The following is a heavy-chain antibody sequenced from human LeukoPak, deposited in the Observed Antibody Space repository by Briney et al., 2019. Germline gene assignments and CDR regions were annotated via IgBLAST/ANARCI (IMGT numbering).Heavy chain of an antibody. J-gene: IGHJ4*02. Sequence: PGGSLRLSCAASGFTFNSYWMRWVRQAPGKGLVWVSRINSDGSSTSYADSVKGRFTISRDNAKNTLYLQMNSLRAEDTAVYYCAGSVAVVTATFGYWGQGTLVTVSS. CDR2: INSDGSST. V-gene: IGHV3-74*01. CDR3: AGSVAVVTATFGY. CDR1: GFTFNSYW. D-gene: IGHD2-15*01.